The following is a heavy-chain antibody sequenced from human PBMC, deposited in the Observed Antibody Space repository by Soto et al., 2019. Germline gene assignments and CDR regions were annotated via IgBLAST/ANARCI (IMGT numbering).Heavy chain of an antibody. J-gene: IGHJ3*02. CDR2: ISGSGGST. Sequence: GGSLRLSCAASVLTFSSYAMNWVRQAPGKGLEWVSAISGSGGSTYYADSVKGRFTISRDSSKNTLYLQMNSLRAEDTAVYYCAKGNSWSPALVLDIWGQGTMVTVSS. CDR1: VLTFSSYA. V-gene: IGHV3-23*01. CDR3: AKGNSWSPALVLDI. D-gene: IGHD1-7*01.